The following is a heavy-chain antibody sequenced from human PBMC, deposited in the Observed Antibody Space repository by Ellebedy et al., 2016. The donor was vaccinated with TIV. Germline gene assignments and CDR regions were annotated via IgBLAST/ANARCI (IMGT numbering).Heavy chain of an antibody. J-gene: IGHJ6*03. CDR1: GFTFDDYA. V-gene: IGHV3-9*01. CDR3: AKETVGGLGYYHMDV. D-gene: IGHD3-16*01. CDR2: ISWNSGSR. Sequence: GGSLRLSXAASGFTFDDYAMHWVRQAPGKGLEWVSGISWNSGSRDYADSVKGRFTISRDNAKNSLYLQMNSLRVEDTALYYCAKETVGGLGYYHMDVWGKGTTVTVSS.